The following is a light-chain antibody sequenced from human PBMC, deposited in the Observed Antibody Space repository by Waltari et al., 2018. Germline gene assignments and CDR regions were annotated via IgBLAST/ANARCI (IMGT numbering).Light chain of an antibody. J-gene: IGKJ4*01. CDR2: SAS. Sequence: DIPLTQSPSFLSASVGDRVTITCRASQGISSFLAWYQQRPGKPPKLLIFSASTLFRGVPERFSGSGSGTDFSLTISSLQAEDVAVYYCQQYYNIPLTFGGGTKLEIK. V-gene: IGKV1-9*01. CDR3: QQYYNIPLT. CDR1: QGISSF.